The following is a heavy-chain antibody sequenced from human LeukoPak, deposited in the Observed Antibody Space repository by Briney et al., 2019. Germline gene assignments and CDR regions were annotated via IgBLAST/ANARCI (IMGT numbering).Heavy chain of an antibody. CDR1: GFTFTSYW. J-gene: IGHJ5*02. CDR2: INSDGSST. D-gene: IGHD3-10*01. Sequence: GGSLRLSCAASGFTFTSYWMHWVRQAPGKGLVWVSRINSDGSSTSYADSVKGRFTISRDNSKNTMYLQMNSLRVEDTAVYYCARLTGPIGPWGQGTLVTVSS. CDR3: ARLTGPIGP. V-gene: IGHV3-74*01.